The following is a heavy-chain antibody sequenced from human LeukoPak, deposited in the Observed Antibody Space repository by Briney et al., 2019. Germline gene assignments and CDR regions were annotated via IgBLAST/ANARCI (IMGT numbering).Heavy chain of an antibody. CDR1: GFTFDDYA. J-gene: IGHJ4*02. D-gene: IGHD6-6*01. CDR2: ISWNSGSI. V-gene: IGHV3-9*01. CDR3: AKDIDSSSSSGFDY. Sequence: GGSLRLSCAASGFTFDDYAMPWVRQAPGKGLEWVSGISWNSGSIGYADSVKGRFTISRDNAKNSLYLQMNSLRAEDTALYYCAKDIDSSSSSGFDYWGQGTLVTVSS.